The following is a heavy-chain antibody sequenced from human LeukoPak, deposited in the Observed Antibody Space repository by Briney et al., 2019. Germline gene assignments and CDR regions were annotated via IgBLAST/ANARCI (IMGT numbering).Heavy chain of an antibody. J-gene: IGHJ4*02. CDR3: ARETRYYDSSGYHAAFDY. CDR1: GFTVSSNY. V-gene: IGHV3-53*01. Sequence: GGSLRLSCAASGFTVSSNYMGWVRQAPGKGLEWGSVIYSGGSTYYADSVKGRFTISRDNSKNTLYLQMNSLRAEDTAVYYCARETRYYDSSGYHAAFDYWGQGTLVTVSS. CDR2: IYSGGST. D-gene: IGHD3-22*01.